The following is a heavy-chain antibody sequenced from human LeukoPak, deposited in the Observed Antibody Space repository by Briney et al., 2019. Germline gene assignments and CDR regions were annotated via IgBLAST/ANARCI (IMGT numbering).Heavy chain of an antibody. CDR2: ISYDGSNK. CDR3: ARVVRSSDYYGSGSYLFDY. V-gene: IGHV3-30-3*01. Sequence: GGSLRLSCAASGFTFSTYAMHWVRQAPGKGLEWVAVISYDGSNKYYADSVKGRFTISRDNAKNSLYLQMNSLRAEDTALYHCARVVRSSDYYGSGSYLFDYWGQGTLVTVSS. CDR1: GFTFSTYA. D-gene: IGHD3-10*01. J-gene: IGHJ4*02.